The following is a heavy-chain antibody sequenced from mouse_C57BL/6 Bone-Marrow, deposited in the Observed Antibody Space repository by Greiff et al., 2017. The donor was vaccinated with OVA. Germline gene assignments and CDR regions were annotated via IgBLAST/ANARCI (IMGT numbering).Heavy chain of an antibody. CDR2: IDPSDSYT. Sequence: QVQLQQPGAELVKPGASVKLSCKASGYTFTSYWMQWVKQRPGQGLEWIGEIDPSDSYTNYNQKFKGKATLTVDTSSSTAYMQLSSLTSEDSAVYYCARAREYGNFPAWFAYWGQGTLVTVSA. D-gene: IGHD2-1*01. CDR3: ARAREYGNFPAWFAY. V-gene: IGHV1-50*01. J-gene: IGHJ3*01. CDR1: GYTFTSYW.